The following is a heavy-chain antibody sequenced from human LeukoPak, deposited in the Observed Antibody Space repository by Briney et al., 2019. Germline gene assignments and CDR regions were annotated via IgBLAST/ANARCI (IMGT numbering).Heavy chain of an antibody. J-gene: IGHJ4*02. CDR2: IYTSGST. Sequence: SETLSLTCTVSGGSISSYYWSWIRQPAGKGLEWIGRIYTSGSTNYNPSLKSRVTMSVDTSKNQFSLKLSSVTAADTAVYYCARNYYASGTYYTFDYWGQGTLVTVSS. D-gene: IGHD3-10*01. CDR3: ARNYYASGTYYTFDY. CDR1: GGSISSYY. V-gene: IGHV4-4*07.